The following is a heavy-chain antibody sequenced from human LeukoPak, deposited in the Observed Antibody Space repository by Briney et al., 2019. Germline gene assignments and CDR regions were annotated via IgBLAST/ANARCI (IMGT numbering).Heavy chain of an antibody. CDR2: IWYDGSNK. Sequence: GGSLRLSCAASGFTFRSYGMHWVRQAPGKGLEWVAVIWYDGSNKYYTDSVKGRFTVSRDNSKNTLYLQMNSLRAEDTAVYYCATAVASSSGWYADYWGQGTLVTVSS. CDR1: GFTFRSYG. V-gene: IGHV3-33*01. D-gene: IGHD6-19*01. CDR3: ATAVASSSGWYADY. J-gene: IGHJ4*02.